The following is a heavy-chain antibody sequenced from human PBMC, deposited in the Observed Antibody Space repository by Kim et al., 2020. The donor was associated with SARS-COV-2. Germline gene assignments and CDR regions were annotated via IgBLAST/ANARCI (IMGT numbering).Heavy chain of an antibody. V-gene: IGHV4-59*01. J-gene: IGHJ4*02. D-gene: IGHD3-10*01. CDR3: ARVLDHRGVIYYIDY. Sequence: PSLKSRVTISVDTSKNQFSLKLSSVTAADTAVYYCARVLDHRGVIYYIDYWGQRTLVTVSS.